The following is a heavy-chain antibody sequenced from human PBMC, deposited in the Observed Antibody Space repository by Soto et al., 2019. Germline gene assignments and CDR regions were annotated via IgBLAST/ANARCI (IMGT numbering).Heavy chain of an antibody. Sequence: QVQLVESGGGVVQPGRSLRLSCAASGFTFSSYGMHWVRQAPGKGLEWVAVIWYDGSNKYYADSVKGRFNVDKDNYKNTMDLQMNRLRAEDTAVYYCARGGRQWLVRAYYYFDYWGQGTLVTVSS. CDR3: ARGGRQWLVRAYYYFDY. J-gene: IGHJ4*02. CDR2: IWYDGSNK. CDR1: GFTFSSYG. V-gene: IGHV3-33*01. D-gene: IGHD6-19*01.